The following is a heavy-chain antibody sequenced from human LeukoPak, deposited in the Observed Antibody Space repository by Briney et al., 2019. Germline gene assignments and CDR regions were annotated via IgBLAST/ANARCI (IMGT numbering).Heavy chain of an antibody. CDR3: ARHTYWGYQVS. Sequence: SETLSLTCTVSGGSISSPSYSWGWIRQPPGKGLEWIGSFYYSDTTYYNPSYKSRVTISVDASKNQFSLKLSSVTAADTAVYYCARHTYWGYQVSWGQGSLVIVSS. CDR1: GGSISSPSYS. CDR2: FYYSDTT. J-gene: IGHJ5*02. D-gene: IGHD2-8*02. V-gene: IGHV4-39*01.